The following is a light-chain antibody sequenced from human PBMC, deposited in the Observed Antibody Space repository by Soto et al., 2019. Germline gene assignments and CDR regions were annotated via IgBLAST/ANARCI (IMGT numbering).Light chain of an antibody. CDR1: SSNIGSNT. CDR3: AAWDDSLNGYV. J-gene: IGLJ1*01. CDR2: GNL. Sequence: QSVLTQPPSASGTPGQRGTISCSGGSSNIGSNTVNWYQQLPGTSPKLLIYGNLQRPSGVHDRFSGSKSGTSASLAISGLQSEDEADYYCAAWDDSLNGYVFGTGTTLTVL. V-gene: IGLV1-44*01.